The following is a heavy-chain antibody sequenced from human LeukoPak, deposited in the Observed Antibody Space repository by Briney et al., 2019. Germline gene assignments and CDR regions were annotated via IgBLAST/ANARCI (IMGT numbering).Heavy chain of an antibody. CDR3: ATSTAAAGTQ. Sequence: GGSLRLSCAASGFTFSNLWMSWVRQAPGEGLKWVANIKQDGSEKYYVDSVKGRLTISRDNAQNSLYLQMNSLRAVVTATYYCATSTAAAGTQGGQGTFVSVFS. CDR1: GFTFSNLW. D-gene: IGHD6-13*01. V-gene: IGHV3-7*03. J-gene: IGHJ4*02. CDR2: IKQDGSEK.